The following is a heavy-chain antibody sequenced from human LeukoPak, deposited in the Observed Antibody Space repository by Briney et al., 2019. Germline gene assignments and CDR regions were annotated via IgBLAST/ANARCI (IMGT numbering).Heavy chain of an antibody. Sequence: GGSLRLSXAASGVTFSDYYMSWIRQAPGKRLQWVSYIGTGGSITYYADSVKGRFTISRDNAKNSLYLQMNSLRVEDTAVYYCARILEGYHYYMDVWGKGTTVTVSS. CDR3: ARILEGYHYYMDV. J-gene: IGHJ6*03. CDR1: GVTFSDYY. CDR2: IGTGGSIT. V-gene: IGHV3-11*04.